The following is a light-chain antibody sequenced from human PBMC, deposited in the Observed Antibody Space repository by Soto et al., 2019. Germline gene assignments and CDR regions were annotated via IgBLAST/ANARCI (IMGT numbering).Light chain of an antibody. CDR3: ASWDDILNGYV. V-gene: IGLV1-44*01. CDR2: TNN. Sequence: QSVLTQPPSASGTPGQRVTISCSGGSSNIGSATVNWYQHLPGTAPKLLIYTNNQRPSGVPDRFAGSKSGTSASLTISGLQSEDEAEYYCASWDDILNGYVFGTGTKVTVL. CDR1: SSNIGSAT. J-gene: IGLJ1*01.